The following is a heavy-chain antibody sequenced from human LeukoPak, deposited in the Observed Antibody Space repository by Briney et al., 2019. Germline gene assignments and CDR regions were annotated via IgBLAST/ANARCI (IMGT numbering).Heavy chain of an antibody. CDR3: ARSGLSRSDY. V-gene: IGHV3-23*01. D-gene: IGHD4/OR15-4a*01. CDR2: FSGSGGST. Sequence: GGSLRLSCAVPGFTFSSYAMSWVRQAPGKGLEWVSAFSGSGGSTYYADSVKGRFTISRDNSKNTLFLQMNSLRAEDTAVYYCARSGLSRSDYWGQGTLVTVSS. CDR1: GFTFSSYA. J-gene: IGHJ4*02.